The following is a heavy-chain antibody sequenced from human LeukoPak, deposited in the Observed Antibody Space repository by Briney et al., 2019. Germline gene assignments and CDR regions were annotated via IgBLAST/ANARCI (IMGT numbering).Heavy chain of an antibody. CDR3: ASLDYYDSSGYRSSPDAFDI. V-gene: IGHV1-46*01. D-gene: IGHD3-22*01. CDR2: INPSGGST. CDR1: GYTFTSYY. Sequence: ASVKVSCKASGYTFTSYYMHWVRQAPGQGLEWMGIINPSGGSTSYAQKFQGRVTMTRDTSTSTVYMELSSLRSEDTAVYYCASLDYYDSSGYRSSPDAFDIWGQGTMVTVSS. J-gene: IGHJ3*02.